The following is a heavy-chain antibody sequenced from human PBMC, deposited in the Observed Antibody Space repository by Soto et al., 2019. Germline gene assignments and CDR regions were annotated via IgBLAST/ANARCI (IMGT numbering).Heavy chain of an antibody. Sequence: EVQLVVSGGGLVQPGGSLRLSCGASGFTFSDHYMDWVRQAPGKGLEWVDGIRNKGNSYTTEYAASVKGRLTISSHDSNTSQYLQMNNRKADYTAVYYCARIAMTCTSIDYWGQGTLVTVSS. J-gene: IGHJ4*02. V-gene: IGHV3-72*01. D-gene: IGHD6-19*01. CDR2: IRNKGNSYTT. CDR3: ARIAMTCTSIDY. CDR1: GFTFSDHY.